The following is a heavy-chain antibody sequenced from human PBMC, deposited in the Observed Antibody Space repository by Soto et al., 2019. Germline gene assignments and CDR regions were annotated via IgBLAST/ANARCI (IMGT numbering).Heavy chain of an antibody. CDR2: ISYDDSYR. CDR1: GFTFDNYG. Sequence: QVHLVESGGGVVQPGTSLRLSCAASGFTFDNYGMLWVRQAPGKGLEWVALISYDDSYRYYTNSVRGRFTISRDNSKNMVFVHMNSLQGDDTAVYYCAGGDYGDSIDFWGQGTLVTVSS. D-gene: IGHD4-17*01. V-gene: IGHV3-33*01. CDR3: AGGDYGDSIDF. J-gene: IGHJ4*02.